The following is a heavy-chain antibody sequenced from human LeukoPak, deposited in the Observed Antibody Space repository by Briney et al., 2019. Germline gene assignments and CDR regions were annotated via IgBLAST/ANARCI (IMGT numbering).Heavy chain of an antibody. V-gene: IGHV1-46*01. CDR1: GYTFTSYY. CDR2: INPSGGST. J-gene: IGHJ4*02. Sequence: ASVTVSFKASGYTFTSYYMHWVRQAPGQGLEWMGIINPSGGSTSYAQKFQGRVTMTRDTSTSTVYMEPSSLRSEDTAIYYCASPVKYYDTWSGYPPFDYWGQGTLVTVSS. CDR3: ASPVKYYDTWSGYPPFDY. D-gene: IGHD3-3*01.